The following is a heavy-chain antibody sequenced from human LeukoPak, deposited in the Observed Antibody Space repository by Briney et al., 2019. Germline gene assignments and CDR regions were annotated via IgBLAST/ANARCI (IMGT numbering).Heavy chain of an antibody. CDR2: ISSSSSTI. V-gene: IGHV3-48*01. J-gene: IGHJ4*02. CDR1: GSTFSSYS. Sequence: GGSLRLSCAASGSTFSSYSMNWVRQAPGKGLEWVSYISSSSSTIYYADSVKGRFTISRDNAKNSLYLQMNSLRAEDTAVYYCARGDPSYFDYWGQGTLVTVSS. CDR3: ARGDPSYFDY.